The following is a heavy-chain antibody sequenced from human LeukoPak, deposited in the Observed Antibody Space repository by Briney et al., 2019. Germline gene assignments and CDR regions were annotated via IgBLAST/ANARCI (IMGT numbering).Heavy chain of an antibody. D-gene: IGHD3-22*01. CDR3: ARVPPQYYYDSSGYYYPSEGFDP. Sequence: PSETLSLTCTVSGGSITNYYWSWIRQPPGKGLEWIGHIYYSGSADYNPSLKSRVIISVDTSKNQFSLKLSSVTAADTAVYYCARVPPQYYYDSSGYYYPSEGFDPWGQGTLVTVSS. CDR1: GGSITNYY. CDR2: IYYSGSA. V-gene: IGHV4-59*01. J-gene: IGHJ5*02.